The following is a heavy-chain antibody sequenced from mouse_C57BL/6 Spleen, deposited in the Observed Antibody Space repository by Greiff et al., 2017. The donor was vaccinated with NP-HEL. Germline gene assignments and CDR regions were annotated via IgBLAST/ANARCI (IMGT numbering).Heavy chain of an antibody. CDR1: GYTFTSYW. CDR2: IYPSDSDT. D-gene: IGHD2-1*01. V-gene: IGHV1-74*01. Sequence: QVQLQQPGAELVKPGASVKVSCKASGYTFTSYWMHWVKQRPGQGLEWIGRIYPSDSDTYYNQKFKGKATLTVDKSSSTAYRQLSRRTAEDSAVYYCAIVIDYGIDYWGQGTTLTVSS. J-gene: IGHJ2*01. CDR3: AIVIDYGIDY.